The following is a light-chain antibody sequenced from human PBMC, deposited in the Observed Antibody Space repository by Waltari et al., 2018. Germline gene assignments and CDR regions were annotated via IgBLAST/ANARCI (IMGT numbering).Light chain of an antibody. J-gene: IGLJ2*01. CDR3: SSYISSDTLEL. CDR2: DVS. V-gene: IGLV2-14*03. Sequence: HSALTQPASVSGSPGQSITISCTGTSSAAGGYNYVSWYQQHPGKAPKLMIFDVSNRPSGVSNRFSGSKSGNTASLTVSGLQAEDEADYYCSSYISSDTLELFGGGTSLTVL. CDR1: SSAAGGYNY.